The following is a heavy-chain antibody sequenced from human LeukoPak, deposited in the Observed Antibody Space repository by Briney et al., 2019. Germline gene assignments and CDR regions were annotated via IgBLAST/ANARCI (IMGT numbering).Heavy chain of an antibody. CDR2: ISTSSTHI. D-gene: IGHD6-13*01. Sequence: GGSLRLSCAASGFTFSTYNMNWVRQAPGKGLEWVSSISTSSTHIYYADSVKGRFTISRDNAKNSLHLQMNSLRAEDTAVYYCAREMYASNWDDAFDIWGQGTVVTVSS. CDR3: AREMYASNWDDAFDI. V-gene: IGHV3-21*01. J-gene: IGHJ3*02. CDR1: GFTFSTYN.